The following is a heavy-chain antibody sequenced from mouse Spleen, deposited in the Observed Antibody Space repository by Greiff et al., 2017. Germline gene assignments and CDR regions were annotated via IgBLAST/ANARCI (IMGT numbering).Heavy chain of an antibody. Sequence: QVQLQQSGAELARPGASVKMSCKASGYTFTSYTMHWVKQRPGQGLEWIGYINPSSGYTKYNQKFKDKATLTADKSSSTAYMQLSSLTSEDSAVYYCARKNYYGNYGGYFDYWGQGTTLTVSS. CDR2: INPSSGYT. CDR1: GYTFTSYT. D-gene: IGHD2-1*01. V-gene: IGHV1-4*01. CDR3: ARKNYYGNYGGYFDY. J-gene: IGHJ2*01.